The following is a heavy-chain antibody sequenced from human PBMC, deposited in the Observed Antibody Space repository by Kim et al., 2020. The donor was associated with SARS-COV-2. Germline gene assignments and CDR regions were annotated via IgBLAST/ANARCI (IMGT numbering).Heavy chain of an antibody. CDR2: INHSGST. Sequence: SETLSLTCAVYGGSFSGYYWSWIRQPPGKGLEWIGEINHSGSTNYNPSLKSRVTISVDTSKNQFSLKLSSVTAADTAVYYCARGVHRGRFDPWGQGTLVTVSS. J-gene: IGHJ5*02. V-gene: IGHV4-34*01. CDR3: ARGVHRGRFDP. CDR1: GGSFSGYY.